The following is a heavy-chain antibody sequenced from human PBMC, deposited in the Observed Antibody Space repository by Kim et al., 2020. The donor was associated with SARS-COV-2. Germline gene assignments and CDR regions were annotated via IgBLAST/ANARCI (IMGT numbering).Heavy chain of an antibody. D-gene: IGHD6-13*01. CDR1: GGSISSGGYY. CDR2: IYYSGST. V-gene: IGHV4-31*03. J-gene: IGHJ5*02. Sequence: SETLSLTCTVSGGSISSGGYYWSWIRQHPGKGLEWIGYIYYSGSTYYNPSLKSRVTISVDTSKNQFSLKLSSVTAADTAVYYCAVHRGAANWFDPWGQGTLVTVSS. CDR3: AVHRGAANWFDP.